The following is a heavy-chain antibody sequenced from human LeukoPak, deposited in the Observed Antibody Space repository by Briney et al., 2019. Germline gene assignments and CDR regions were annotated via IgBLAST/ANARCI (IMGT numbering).Heavy chain of an antibody. V-gene: IGHV3-7*01. D-gene: IGHD5-18*01. Sequence: GGSLRLSCAASGFPFSPDWMSWVRQAPGKGLEWVAMIKKSGSETHYVDSVKGRFTISRDSARNSLYLQTSSLKADDTAVYYCASLDTAAIRTGGYWGQGTLVTVSS. CDR3: ASLDTAAIRTGGY. CDR2: IKKSGSET. J-gene: IGHJ4*02. CDR1: GFPFSPDW.